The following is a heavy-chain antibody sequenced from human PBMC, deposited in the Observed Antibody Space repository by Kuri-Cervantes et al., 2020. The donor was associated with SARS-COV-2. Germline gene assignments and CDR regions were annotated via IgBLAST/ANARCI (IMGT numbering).Heavy chain of an antibody. J-gene: IGHJ6*02. Sequence: GESLKISCAASGFTFSSYAMSWVRQAPGKGLEWVSAISGSGGSTYYADSVKGRFTISRDNAKNSLYLQMNSLRAEDTAVYYCARSGSGWMDVWGQGTTVTVSS. CDR3: ARSGSGWMDV. V-gene: IGHV3-23*01. CDR2: ISGSGGST. D-gene: IGHD6-19*01. CDR1: GFTFSSYA.